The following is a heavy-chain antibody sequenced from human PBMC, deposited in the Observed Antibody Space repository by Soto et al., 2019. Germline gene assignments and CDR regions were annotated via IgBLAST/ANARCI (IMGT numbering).Heavy chain of an antibody. Sequence: FLRLSCAASGFTFSSYAMSWVRQAPGKGLEWVSTVSVSGANTYYADSVKGRFTISRDNSKNTFFLQMNSLRVEDTAVYYCAKVVPSDCSSITCRYFDYWGLGTLVTVSS. CDR1: GFTFSSYA. CDR3: AKVVPSDCSSITCRYFDY. V-gene: IGHV3-23*01. CDR2: VSVSGANT. D-gene: IGHD2-2*01. J-gene: IGHJ4*02.